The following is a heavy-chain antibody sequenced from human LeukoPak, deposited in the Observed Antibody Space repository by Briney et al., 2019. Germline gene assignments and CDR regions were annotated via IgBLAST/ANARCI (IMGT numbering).Heavy chain of an antibody. J-gene: IGHJ4*02. V-gene: IGHV3-7*01. Sequence: GGSLRLSCAASGFIFSDYWMSWVRQAPGKGLEWVATIKPGGSEKFYVDSVKGRFTISRDNAENSLSLQMNDLRAEDTAMYFCARDDSNYWGQGTLVTVSS. CDR2: IKPGGSEK. CDR3: ARDDSNY. D-gene: IGHD3-3*01. CDR1: GFIFSDYW.